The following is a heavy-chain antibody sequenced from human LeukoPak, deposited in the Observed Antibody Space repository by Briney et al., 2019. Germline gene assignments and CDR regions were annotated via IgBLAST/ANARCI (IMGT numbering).Heavy chain of an antibody. CDR1: VYSFTNCW. CDR3: ARPRRAERDEDF. CDR2: INPGDTNI. V-gene: IGHV5-51*01. Sequence: GESLKISCKASVYSFTNCWIGWVRQMPGKGLEWMGMINPGDTNIAYSPSFQGQVTISADRSINTAYLQWSSLKASDTAMYYCARPRRAERDEDFWGQGTLVTVSS. D-gene: IGHD1-1*01. J-gene: IGHJ4*02.